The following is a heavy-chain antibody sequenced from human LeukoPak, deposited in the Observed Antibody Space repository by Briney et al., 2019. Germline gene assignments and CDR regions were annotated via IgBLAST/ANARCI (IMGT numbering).Heavy chain of an antibody. D-gene: IGHD6-19*01. CDR2: ISPHNDNT. V-gene: IGHV1-18*01. J-gene: IGHJ4*02. CDR1: GYSFSTYG. Sequence: ASVKVSCKASGYSFSTYGISWVRQAPGQGLEWMGWISPHNDNTEYAQKFQGRVTMTTDTSTTTAYMELRSLGSDDTAVYYCARDPPHSSGPNSPCFEYWGQGTLVTVSS. CDR3: ARDPPHSSGPNSPCFEY.